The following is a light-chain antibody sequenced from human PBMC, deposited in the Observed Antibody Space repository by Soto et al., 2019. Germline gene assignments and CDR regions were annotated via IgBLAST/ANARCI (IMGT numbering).Light chain of an antibody. J-gene: IGKJ1*01. CDR2: GAS. CDR3: QQYGSSPWT. V-gene: IGKV3-20*01. CDR1: QSVSSSY. Sequence: DIVLTQSPGTLSLSPGERATLSCMASQSVSSSYLAWYQQKPGQAPRLLIYGASSRATGIPDRFSGSGSGTDLTLTISRLEPEDFAVYYCQQYGSSPWTFGQGTKVDIK.